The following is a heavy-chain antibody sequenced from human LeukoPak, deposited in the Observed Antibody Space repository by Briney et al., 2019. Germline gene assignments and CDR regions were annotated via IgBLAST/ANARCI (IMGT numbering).Heavy chain of an antibody. J-gene: IGHJ4*02. D-gene: IGHD2-2*01. Sequence: ASVKVSCEPSGGTFSIYAISWVRQAPGQGLEWMGGIIPIFGTANYAQKFQGRVTITADKSTSTAYMELSSLRSEDTAMYYCARVGSRHCSSTSCLDYWGQGTLVTVSS. CDR3: ARVGSRHCSSTSCLDY. V-gene: IGHV1-69*06. CDR1: GGTFSIYA. CDR2: IIPIFGTA.